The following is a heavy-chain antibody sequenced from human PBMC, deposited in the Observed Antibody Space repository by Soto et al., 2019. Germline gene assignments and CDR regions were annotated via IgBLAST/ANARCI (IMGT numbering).Heavy chain of an antibody. J-gene: IGHJ4*02. CDR2: IVVGSGNT. CDR3: AAGPMITFGGAH. D-gene: IGHD3-16*01. CDR1: GFTFTSSA. Sequence: SVNVSCKASGFTFTSSAMQWVRQARGQRLEWIGWIVVGSGNTNCAQKFQERVTITRDMSTSTAYMELSSLRSEDTAVYYCAAGPMITFGGAHWGQGTLVTVSS. V-gene: IGHV1-58*02.